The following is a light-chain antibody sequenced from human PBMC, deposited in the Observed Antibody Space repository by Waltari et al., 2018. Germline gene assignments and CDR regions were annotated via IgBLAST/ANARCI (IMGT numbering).Light chain of an antibody. CDR3: GSYTSSTTPYV. Sequence: QSALTQPASVSGSPGQSITISCTGTSSDVGGYNYVTWSQQHPGKAPKVMIYDVNNRPSGVSNRFSGSKSGNTSSLTISGLHAEDEADYYCGSYTSSTTPYVFGTGTKVTVL. CDR1: SSDVGGYNY. V-gene: IGLV2-14*01. J-gene: IGLJ1*01. CDR2: DVN.